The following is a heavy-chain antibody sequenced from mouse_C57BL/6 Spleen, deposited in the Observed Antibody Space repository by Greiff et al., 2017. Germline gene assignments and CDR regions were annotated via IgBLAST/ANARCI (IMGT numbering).Heavy chain of an antibody. Sequence: QVQLQQPGAELVMPGASVKLSCKASGYTFTSYWMHWVKQRPGQGLEWIGDIDPSDSYTNYNQQFKGKSTLTVDKSSSTAYMQLSSLTSEDSAVYYCARRGGYLYAIDYWGQGTSVTVSA. J-gene: IGHJ4*01. CDR1: GYTFTSYW. CDR2: IDPSDSYT. CDR3: ARRGGYLYAIDY. V-gene: IGHV1-69*01.